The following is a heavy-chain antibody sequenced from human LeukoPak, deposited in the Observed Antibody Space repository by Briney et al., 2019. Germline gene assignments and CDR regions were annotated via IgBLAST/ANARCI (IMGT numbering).Heavy chain of an antibody. CDR3: ARDGDILTGYYFDY. J-gene: IGHJ4*02. D-gene: IGHD3-9*01. CDR1: GFSFSSYS. Sequence: PGGSLRLSCAASGFSFSSYSMNWVRQAPGKGLEWVSSIISSGTYIYYADSVKGRCTISRDNARNSLSLQMNTLRAEDTAVYYCARDGDILTGYYFDYWGQGTLVTVSS. CDR2: IISSGTYI. V-gene: IGHV3-21*01.